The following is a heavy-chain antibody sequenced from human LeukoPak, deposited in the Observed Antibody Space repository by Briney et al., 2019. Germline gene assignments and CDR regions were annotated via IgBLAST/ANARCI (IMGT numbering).Heavy chain of an antibody. CDR2: INHSGST. D-gene: IGHD6-25*01. Sequence: PSETLSLTCAVYGGSFSGYYWSWIRQPPGKGLEWIGEINHSGSTNYNPSLKSRVTISVDTSKNQLSLKLSSVTAADTAVYYCARVPEAAPLDYWGQGTLVTVSS. CDR1: GGSFSGYY. J-gene: IGHJ4*02. CDR3: ARVPEAAPLDY. V-gene: IGHV4-34*01.